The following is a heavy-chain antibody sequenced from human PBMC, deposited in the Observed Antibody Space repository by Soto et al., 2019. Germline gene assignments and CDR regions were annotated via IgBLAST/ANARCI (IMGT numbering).Heavy chain of an antibody. J-gene: IGHJ4*02. D-gene: IGHD3-22*01. CDR1: GASVTSDDYY. CDR2: TYHSGST. CDR3: ARDPIFYYASSGYGGSYFDY. Sequence: SETLSLTCAVSGASVTSDDYYWSWIRQPPGKGLEWIGYTYHSGSTYYNPSLKSRVSISGTSQNQFSLKLTSLTAADTAVYYCARDPIFYYASSGYGGSYFDYWGQGSRVTVSS. V-gene: IGHV4-30-4*01.